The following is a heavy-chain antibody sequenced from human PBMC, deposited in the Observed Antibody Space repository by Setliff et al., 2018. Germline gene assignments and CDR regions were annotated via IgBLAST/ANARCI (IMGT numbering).Heavy chain of an antibody. J-gene: IGHJ4*02. CDR1: GDSISSGSYY. D-gene: IGHD3-10*01. V-gene: IGHV4-61*09. Sequence: KPSETLSLTCTVSGDSISSGSYYWSWIRQPAGKGLEWIGQIHTSGSTNYSPPLKSRVTISIDTSKNQFSLKLNSVTATDTALYYCARGSEFYYGSGTIDSWGPGTLVTVSS. CDR3: ARGSEFYYGSGTIDS. CDR2: IHTSGST.